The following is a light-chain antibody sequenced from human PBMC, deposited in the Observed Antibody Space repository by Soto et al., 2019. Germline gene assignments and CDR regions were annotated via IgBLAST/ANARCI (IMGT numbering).Light chain of an antibody. J-gene: IGLJ2*01. V-gene: IGLV2-14*01. CDR3: SSYTTITTVV. CDR1: SSDIGTYKY. CDR2: EVS. Sequence: QCVLTQPASVSGSHGQAISICCAGTSSDIGTYKYVSWLQHPPATAPKLIILEVSNRPSGISDRFLGFKSANTAYLTISGVQPEDEADYHCSSYTTITTVVFGGGTKVTVL.